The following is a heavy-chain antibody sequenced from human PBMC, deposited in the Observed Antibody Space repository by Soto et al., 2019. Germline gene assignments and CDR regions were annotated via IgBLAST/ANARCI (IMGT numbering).Heavy chain of an antibody. J-gene: IGHJ4*02. CDR3: AKDSDPVTTLANTKKRTGFGFDY. Sequence: GESLKISCAASGFTFSSYGMHWVRQAPGKGLEWVAVISYDGSNKYYADSVKGRFTISRDNSKNTLYLQMNSLRAEDTAVYYCAKDSDPVTTLANTKKRTGFGFDYWGQGTLVTVSS. CDR2: ISYDGSNK. D-gene: IGHD4-17*01. CDR1: GFTFSSYG. V-gene: IGHV3-30*18.